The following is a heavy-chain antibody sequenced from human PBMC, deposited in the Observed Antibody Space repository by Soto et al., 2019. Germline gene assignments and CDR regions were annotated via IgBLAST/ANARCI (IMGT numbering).Heavy chain of an antibody. Sequence: QVQLQESGPILVKPSQTLSLTCTVSGGSISSVYDCWSWIRQSPDKGLEWIGHIYNGGTTYNNPSLTRRVTISVDMSKNQFSLQLRSVTAADTAVYFCARGPSGDKVDFWGQGTLVTVSS. D-gene: IGHD7-27*01. V-gene: IGHV4-30-4*01. J-gene: IGHJ4*02. CDR1: GGSISSVYDC. CDR2: IYNGGTT. CDR3: ARGPSGDKVDF.